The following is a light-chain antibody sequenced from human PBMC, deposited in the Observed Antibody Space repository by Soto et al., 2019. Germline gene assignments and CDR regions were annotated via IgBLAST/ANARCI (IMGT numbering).Light chain of an antibody. CDR2: EVS. Sequence: QSALTQPASVSGSPGQSITISCTGTSSDVGGYNYVSWYQQHPGKAPKLMIYEVSNRPSEVSNRFSGSKSGNTASLTISGLQAEDEGNYYCSSYASGSSVVFGGGTKLTVL. CDR3: SSYASGSSVV. V-gene: IGLV2-14*01. J-gene: IGLJ2*01. CDR1: SSDVGGYNY.